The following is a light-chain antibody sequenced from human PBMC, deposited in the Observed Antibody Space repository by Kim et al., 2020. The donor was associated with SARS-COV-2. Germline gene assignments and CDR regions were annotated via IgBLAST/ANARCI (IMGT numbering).Light chain of an antibody. CDR2: SNN. J-gene: IGLJ1*01. Sequence: SVLTQPPSASGTPGLRVTISCSGSSSNIGSNYVYWYQQLPGTAPKLLIYSNNQRPSGVPDRFSGSKSGTSASLAISGLRSEDEADYYCAAWDDSLSGYVFGAGTKVTVL. CDR3: AAWDDSLSGYV. CDR1: SSNIGSNY. V-gene: IGLV1-47*02.